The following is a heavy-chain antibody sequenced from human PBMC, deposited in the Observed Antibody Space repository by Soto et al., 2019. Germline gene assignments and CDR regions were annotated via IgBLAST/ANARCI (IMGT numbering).Heavy chain of an antibody. CDR3: ARVAAHYYYMDV. CDR1: GFTFSDYY. CDR2: ISSSGSTI. V-gene: IGHV3-11*01. J-gene: IGHJ6*03. Sequence: SLRLSCAASGFTFSDYYMSWIRQAPGKGLEWVSYISSSGSTIYYADSVKGRFTISRDNAKNSLYLQMNSLRAEDTAVYYCARVAAHYYYMDVWGKGTTVTVSS. D-gene: IGHD6-6*01.